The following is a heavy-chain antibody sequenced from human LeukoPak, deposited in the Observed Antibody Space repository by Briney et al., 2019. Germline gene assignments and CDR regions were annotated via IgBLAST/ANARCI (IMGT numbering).Heavy chain of an antibody. CDR2: IKSKTDGGTT. Sequence: GGSLRLSCAASGFTFSNAWMSWVRQAPGKGLEWVGRIKSKTDGGTTDYAAPVKGRFTTSRDDSKNTLYLQMNSLKTEDTAVYYCTTTLGISIAARPEGLFDYWGQGTLVTVSS. D-gene: IGHD6-6*01. CDR1: GFTFSNAW. CDR3: TTTLGISIAARPEGLFDY. V-gene: IGHV3-15*01. J-gene: IGHJ4*02.